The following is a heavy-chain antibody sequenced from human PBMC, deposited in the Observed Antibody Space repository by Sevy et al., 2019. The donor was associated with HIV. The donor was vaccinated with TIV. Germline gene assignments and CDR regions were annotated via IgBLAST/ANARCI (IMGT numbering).Heavy chain of an antibody. V-gene: IGHV3-23*01. D-gene: IGHD3-10*01. Sequence: GGSLRLSCGVSGFTFSSYAMTWVRQPPGKGLEWVSIISGSGATTSYADSVKGRFTISRDNSKNALYLQMNGLSAEDTAGYYCESLRSGVLKPPYDFDYWGQGTLVTVSS. CDR3: ESLRSGVLKPPYDFDY. CDR2: ISGSGATT. CDR1: GFTFSSYA. J-gene: IGHJ4*02.